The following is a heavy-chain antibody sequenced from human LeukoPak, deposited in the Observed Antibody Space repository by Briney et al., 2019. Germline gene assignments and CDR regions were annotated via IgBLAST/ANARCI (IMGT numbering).Heavy chain of an antibody. CDR2: IYYSGST. CDR1: GGSISSYY. J-gene: IGHJ5*02. CDR3: ARQRVPRDWFDP. V-gene: IGHV4-59*08. Sequence: SETLSLTCTVSGGSISSYYWSWIRQPPGKGLEWIGYIYYSGSTNYNPSLKSRVTISVDTSKNQFSLKLSSVTAADTAVYYCARQRVPRDWFDPWGQGTLVTVSS. D-gene: IGHD3-10*01.